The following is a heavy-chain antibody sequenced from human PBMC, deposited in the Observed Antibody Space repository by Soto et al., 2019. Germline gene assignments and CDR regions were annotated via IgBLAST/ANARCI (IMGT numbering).Heavy chain of an antibody. CDR2: IWYDGSNK. CDR3: AGAPGQVVPRFDF. J-gene: IGHJ4*02. V-gene: IGHV3-33*01. D-gene: IGHD6-13*01. Sequence: QVQLVESGGGVVQPGRSLRLSCAASGFTFSSYGMHWVRQAPGKGLEWVAVIWYDGSNKYYADSVKGRFTISRDNSKNTLYLHMNSVRAEDTAVYYCAGAPGQVVPRFDFWGQGTLVTVSS. CDR1: GFTFSSYG.